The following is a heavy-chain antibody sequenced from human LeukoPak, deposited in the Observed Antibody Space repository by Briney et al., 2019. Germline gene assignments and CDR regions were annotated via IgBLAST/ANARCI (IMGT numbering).Heavy chain of an antibody. CDR3: AKDRAGTTWAD. Sequence: SGGSLRLSCAASGFTFSSYSMSWVRQAPGKGLEWVSTINPSGGSTYYADSVKGRFTISRDNSKNTVYQQMNSLRAEDTAVYYCAKDRAGTTWADWGQGTLVTVSS. CDR2: INPSGGST. V-gene: IGHV3-23*01. CDR1: GFTFSSYS. D-gene: IGHD1-14*01. J-gene: IGHJ4*02.